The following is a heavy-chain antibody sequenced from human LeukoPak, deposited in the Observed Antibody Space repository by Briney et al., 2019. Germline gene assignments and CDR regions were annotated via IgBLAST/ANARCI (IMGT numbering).Heavy chain of an antibody. CDR3: ARGGVSTAASSLGY. V-gene: IGHV1-2*02. J-gene: IGHJ4*01. CDR1: GYTFSDYY. CDR2: INPNSGGT. Sequence: ASVKVSCKASGYTFSDYYLHWVRQAPGQGLEWMGWINPNSGGTNFAQKFRGRVTMTRDTSITTAYMELTRLKSDDTAVYYCARGGVSTAASSLGYWGQGTLVTVSS. D-gene: IGHD6-13*01.